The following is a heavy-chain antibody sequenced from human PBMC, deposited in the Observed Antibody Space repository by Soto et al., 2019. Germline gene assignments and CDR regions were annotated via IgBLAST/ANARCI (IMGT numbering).Heavy chain of an antibody. Sequence: PGGSLRLSCAASGFSFSNYAMNWVRQAPGKGLEWVSAISAGGSNTNYADSVKGRFTISSDNSKNTLYLQMNGLRADDTAVYYCAKEYITSFDYWGQGTPVTVSS. CDR2: ISAGGSNT. D-gene: IGHD5-12*01. CDR3: AKEYITSFDY. CDR1: GFSFSNYA. V-gene: IGHV3-23*01. J-gene: IGHJ4*02.